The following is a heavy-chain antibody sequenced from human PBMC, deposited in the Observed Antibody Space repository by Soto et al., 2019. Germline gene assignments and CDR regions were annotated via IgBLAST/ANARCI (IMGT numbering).Heavy chain of an antibody. D-gene: IGHD2-15*01. J-gene: IGHJ3*02. Sequence: PSETLSLTCTVSGGSISSNTYFWGWIRQPPGKGLEWIGTIYYTGTTYYNTSLKSRVTMSVDTSKNQFSLKLRSVTAADSAIYYFATYCSGGTCYSDDAFYIWGQGTMVTVS. CDR1: GGSISSNTYF. CDR3: ATYCSGGTCYSDDAFYI. CDR2: IYYTGTT. V-gene: IGHV4-39*01.